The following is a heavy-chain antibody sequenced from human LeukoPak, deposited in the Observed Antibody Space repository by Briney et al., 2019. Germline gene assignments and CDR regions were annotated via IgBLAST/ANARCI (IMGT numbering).Heavy chain of an antibody. V-gene: IGHV4-59*12. D-gene: IGHD3-22*01. Sequence: SETLSLTCTVSGGSIRSYYWSWIRQPPGKGLEWIGYIYYSGVTNYNPSLKSRVTISVDTSKNQFSLKLSSVTAADTAVYYCARSEDYYDSSGYYSPFDIWGQGTMVTVSS. J-gene: IGHJ3*02. CDR2: IYYSGVT. CDR1: GGSIRSYY. CDR3: ARSEDYYDSSGYYSPFDI.